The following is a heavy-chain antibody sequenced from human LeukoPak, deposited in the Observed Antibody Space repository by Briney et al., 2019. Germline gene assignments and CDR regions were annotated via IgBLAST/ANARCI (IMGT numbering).Heavy chain of an antibody. J-gene: IGHJ6*02. D-gene: IGHD6-19*01. Sequence: GGSLRLSCAASGFTFSTYAMSGVRQAPGKGLEWVSAISGSDGSTFYADSVKGRFSISRDNSKNTLYLHMDSLRAEDTALYYCATASYSSGPYYYGMDVWGHGTTVTVSS. CDR2: ISGSDGST. CDR1: GFTFSTYA. CDR3: ATASYSSGPYYYGMDV. V-gene: IGHV3-23*01.